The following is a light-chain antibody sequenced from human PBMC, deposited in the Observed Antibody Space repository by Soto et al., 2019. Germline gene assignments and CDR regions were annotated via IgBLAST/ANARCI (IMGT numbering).Light chain of an antibody. V-gene: IGKV1-16*01. CDR1: QAISNY. Sequence: DIQMSQSPSSLSASVGDRVTITCRASQAISNYLTWFQQKPGKAPKSLNSAASSWQSGVPSRFPGSGSGTAVTLTSTGLQPDDFATYYCQQYNSYPITFGHGTRLEMK. CDR2: AAS. J-gene: IGKJ5*01. CDR3: QQYNSYPIT.